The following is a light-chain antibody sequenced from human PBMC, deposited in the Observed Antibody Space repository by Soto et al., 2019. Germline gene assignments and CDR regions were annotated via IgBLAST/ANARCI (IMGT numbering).Light chain of an antibody. J-gene: IGKJ4*01. CDR1: QSLLHSNGYNC. V-gene: IGKV2-28*01. CDR3: VQARQTPLS. CDR2: LGS. Sequence: DIVMTQSPLSLPVTPGEPASISCRSSQSLLHSNGYNCLDWYLQKPGQSPQLLIYLGSNRASGVTDRFSGSGSGTDFTLKISRVEAVDVGIYYFVQARQTPLSFGGGTKVETK.